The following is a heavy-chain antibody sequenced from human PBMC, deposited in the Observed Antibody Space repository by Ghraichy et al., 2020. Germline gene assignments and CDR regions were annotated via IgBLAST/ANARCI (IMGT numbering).Heavy chain of an antibody. V-gene: IGHV3-23*01. Sequence: GSLRLSCAASGFTFNSYAMNWVRQAPGRGLEWVSAVSGSGRSTYYADSVRGRFTISRDNSKNTLFLQINSLRAEDTAKYYCAKDRGLPALGGGFDYWGQGTLVTFSS. CDR1: GFTFNSYA. CDR2: VSGSGRST. D-gene: IGHD3-16*01. J-gene: IGHJ4*02. CDR3: AKDRGLPALGGGFDY.